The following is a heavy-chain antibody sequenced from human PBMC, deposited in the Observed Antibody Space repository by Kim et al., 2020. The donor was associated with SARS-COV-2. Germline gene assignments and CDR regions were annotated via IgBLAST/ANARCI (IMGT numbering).Heavy chain of an antibody. CDR1: GYTLTELS. CDR3: ATEVGYSSSWYAQGFDY. CDR2: FDPEDGET. V-gene: IGHV1-24*01. D-gene: IGHD6-13*01. J-gene: IGHJ4*02. Sequence: ASVKVSCKVSGYTLTELSLHWVRQAPGKGLEWMGGFDPEDGETIYAQKFQGRVTMTEDTSTDTAYMELSSLRSEDTAVYYCATEVGYSSSWYAQGFDYWGQGTLVTVSS.